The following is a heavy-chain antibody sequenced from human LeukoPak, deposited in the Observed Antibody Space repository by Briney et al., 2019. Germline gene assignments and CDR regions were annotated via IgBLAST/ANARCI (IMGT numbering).Heavy chain of an antibody. CDR2: IYSGGST. Sequence: GGSLRLSCAASGFTVSSNYMSWVRQAPGKGLEWVSVIYSGGSTYYADSVKGRFTTSRDNAKNSLYLQMNSLRAEDTAVYYCARDRWFDPWGQGTLVTVSS. V-gene: IGHV3-66*01. J-gene: IGHJ5*02. CDR1: GFTVSSNY. CDR3: ARDRWFDP.